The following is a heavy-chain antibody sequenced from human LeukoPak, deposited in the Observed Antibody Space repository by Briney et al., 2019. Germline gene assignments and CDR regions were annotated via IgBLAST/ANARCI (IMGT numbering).Heavy chain of an antibody. CDR1: GFTFSTYT. Sequence: GGSLRLSCAASGFTFSTYTMNWVRQAPGKGLEWVSYISTPTTIYYADSVKGRFTISRDNAKNSLYLQMSSLRAEDTAVYYCARGAYCSGGSCCSFDYSHSGMDVWGQGTTVTVSS. CDR2: ISTPTTI. J-gene: IGHJ6*02. D-gene: IGHD2-15*01. V-gene: IGHV3-48*01. CDR3: ARGAYCSGGSCCSFDYSHSGMDV.